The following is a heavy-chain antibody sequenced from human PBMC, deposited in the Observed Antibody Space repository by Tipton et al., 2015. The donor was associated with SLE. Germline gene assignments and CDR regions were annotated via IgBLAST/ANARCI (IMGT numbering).Heavy chain of an antibody. CDR3: AGGTGAYFDH. D-gene: IGHD3-16*01. CDR1: GFTFSTSA. CDR2: IWYDGSNK. J-gene: IGHJ4*02. V-gene: IGHV3-33*03. Sequence: SLRLSCAASGFTFSTSAMHWVRQAPGKGLEWVAGIWYDGSNKFYADSVKGRFTISRDNSKNTVSLQMNRLRVEDTAVYYCAGGTGAYFDHWGQGTLVTVSS.